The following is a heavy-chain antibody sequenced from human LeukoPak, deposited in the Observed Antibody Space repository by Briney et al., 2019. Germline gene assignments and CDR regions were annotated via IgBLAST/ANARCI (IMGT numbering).Heavy chain of an antibody. V-gene: IGHV1-2*02. CDR1: GYTFTGYY. CDR3: ARVGVTILGVADGMDV. CDR2: INPNSGGT. D-gene: IGHD3-3*01. J-gene: IGHJ6*02. Sequence: ASVKVSCKASGYTFTGYYMHWVRQAPGQGLEWMGWINPNSGGTNYAQKFQGRVTMTRDTSISTAYMELSRLRSDDTAVYYCARVGVTILGVADGMDVWGQGTTVTVSS.